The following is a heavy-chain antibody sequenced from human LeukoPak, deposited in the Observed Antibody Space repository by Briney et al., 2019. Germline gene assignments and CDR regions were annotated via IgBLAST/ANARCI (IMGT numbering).Heavy chain of an antibody. CDR3: ARDPHCSSDNCLYDY. CDR1: GGSISSSDW. V-gene: IGHV4-4*02. Sequence: PSGTLSLTCAVSGGSISSSDWGSWVRQPPGRGLEWIGYIYRTEDNNYNPSLKSRVTMSVDKSQNQFSLKLTSVTAADTAVYYCARDPHCSSDNCLYDYWGQGILVIVSS. D-gene: IGHD2-2*01. CDR2: IYRTEDN. J-gene: IGHJ4*02.